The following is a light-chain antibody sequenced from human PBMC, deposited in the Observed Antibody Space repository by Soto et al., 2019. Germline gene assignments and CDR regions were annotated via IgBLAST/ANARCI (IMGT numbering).Light chain of an antibody. CDR1: QSVLYSSNNENY. CDR3: QQYFSTPPT. J-gene: IGKJ1*01. Sequence: DIVMTQSPDSLAVSLGERATINCKSSQSVLYSSNNENYLAWYQQKPGQPPNLLIYWASTRESGVPDRFSGNGSEFASALTFNFLQAEDVAIYSCQQYFSTPPTFGQGTKVDVK. CDR2: WAS. V-gene: IGKV4-1*01.